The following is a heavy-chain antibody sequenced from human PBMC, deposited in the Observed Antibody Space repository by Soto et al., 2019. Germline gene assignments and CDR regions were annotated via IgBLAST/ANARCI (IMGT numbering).Heavy chain of an antibody. D-gene: IGHD2-8*01. J-gene: IGHJ4*02. CDR1: GGSISSYY. V-gene: IGHV4-59*01. CDR2: IYYSGST. Sequence: SETLSLTCTVSGGSISSYYWSWIRQPPGKGLEWIGYIYYSGSTNYNPSLKSRVTISVDTSKNQFSLKLSSVTAADTAVYYCAAIGYCTNGVCYPPDYWGQGTLVTVS. CDR3: AAIGYCTNGVCYPPDY.